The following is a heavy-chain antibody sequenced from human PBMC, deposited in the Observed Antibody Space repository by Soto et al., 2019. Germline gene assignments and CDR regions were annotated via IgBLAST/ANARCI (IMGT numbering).Heavy chain of an antibody. V-gene: IGHV3-7*05. J-gene: IGHJ4*02. CDR2: IEGDGHEK. D-gene: IGHD1-1*01. CDR3: VRGLYTGSPHFFY. CDR1: EFTFSTYW. Sequence: LRLSCVASEFTFSTYWMTWVRQAPGKGLEWVANIEGDGHEKNYVDSVKGRFTVSRDNAKRSLYLQMNSLRVEDTAVYYCVRGLYTGSPHFFYWGQGTLVTVSS.